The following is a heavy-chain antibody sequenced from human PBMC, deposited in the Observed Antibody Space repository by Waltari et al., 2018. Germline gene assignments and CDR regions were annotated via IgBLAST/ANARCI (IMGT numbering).Heavy chain of an antibody. CDR3: AREGLKNDWPQGYFDI. CDR2: VYATGST. Sequence: QVQLQESGPGLVKASQTLSLSCSVSGGSVSTGGSYWTWIRQPAGKALEWTGRVYATGSTSYNVALKSRVTIFLDTSKNEFSLKLTSVTAADAAIYYCAREGLKNDWPQGYFDIWGRGAPVTVS. J-gene: IGHJ2*01. CDR1: GGSVSTGGSY. D-gene: IGHD1-1*01. V-gene: IGHV4-61*02.